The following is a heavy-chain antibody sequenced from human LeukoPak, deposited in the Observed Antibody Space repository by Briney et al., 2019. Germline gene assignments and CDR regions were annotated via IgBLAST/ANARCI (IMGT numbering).Heavy chain of an antibody. CDR1: GFTFSSYS. CDR2: ISSSSSYI. V-gene: IGHV3-21*01. D-gene: IGHD5-24*01. J-gene: IGHJ5*02. Sequence: GGSLRLSCAASGFTFSSYSMNWVRQAPGKGLEWVSSISSSSSYIYYADSVKGRFTISRDNAKNSLYLQMNSLRAEDTAVDYCARGGGGSRDGYNLVPWGQGTLVTVSS. CDR3: ARGGGGSRDGYNLVP.